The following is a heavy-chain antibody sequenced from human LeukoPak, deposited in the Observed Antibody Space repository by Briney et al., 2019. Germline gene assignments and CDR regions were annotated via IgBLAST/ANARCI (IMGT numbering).Heavy chain of an antibody. CDR3: ARDGAFMVATIHLDY. CDR2: INPSGGST. D-gene: IGHD5-12*01. Sequence: GASVKVSCKASGYTFTSYYMHWVRQAPGQGLEWMGIINPSGGSTSYAQKFQGRVTMTRDMSTSTVYMELSSLRSEDTAVYYCARDGAFMVATIHLDYWGQGTLVTVSS. V-gene: IGHV1-46*01. CDR1: GYTFTSYY. J-gene: IGHJ4*02.